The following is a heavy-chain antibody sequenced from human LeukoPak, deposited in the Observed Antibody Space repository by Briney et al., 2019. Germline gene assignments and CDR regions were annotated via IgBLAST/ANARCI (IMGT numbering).Heavy chain of an antibody. CDR3: ATSSGYRTNWGAFDI. CDR1: GYTFTGYY. Sequence: ASVKVSCKASGYTFTGYYLHWVRQAPGQGLEWMGWMNFNSGVTNYAQKFHGRATMTRDTSINTAYLDLSSLTSDDTAVYYCATSSGYRTNWGAFDIWGQGTMVTVSS. D-gene: IGHD7-27*01. J-gene: IGHJ3*02. V-gene: IGHV1-2*02. CDR2: MNFNSGVT.